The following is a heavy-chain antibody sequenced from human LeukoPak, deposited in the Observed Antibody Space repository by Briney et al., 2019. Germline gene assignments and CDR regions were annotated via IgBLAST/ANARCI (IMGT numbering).Heavy chain of an antibody. CDR1: GGSINGGGYY. J-gene: IGHJ4*02. V-gene: IGHV4-31*03. D-gene: IGHD5-12*01. Sequence: SETLSLTCTVSGGSINGGGYYWSWIRQYPGKGLEWIGDIYYSGNTHYNPSLKSRVTISVDTSKNQFSLRLSSVTAADTAVYYCARRGYSAYDLDYWGQGTLVTVSS. CDR2: IYYSGNT. CDR3: ARRGYSAYDLDY.